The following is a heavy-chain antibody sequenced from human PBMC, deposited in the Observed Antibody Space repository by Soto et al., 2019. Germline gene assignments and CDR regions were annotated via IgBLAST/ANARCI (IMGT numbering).Heavy chain of an antibody. Sequence: GGSLRLSCAASGFMFSAYAMLWVRQAPGKGLEWVAAISYDGTNKYYADSVKGRFTISRDNSKDTLFLQMNSLRPEDTSVYYCAIDPSPYTSGWYGVECWGHGTLVTISS. CDR1: GFMFSAYA. CDR3: AIDPSPYTSGWYGVEC. D-gene: IGHD6-19*01. V-gene: IGHV3-30*04. J-gene: IGHJ4*01. CDR2: ISYDGTNK.